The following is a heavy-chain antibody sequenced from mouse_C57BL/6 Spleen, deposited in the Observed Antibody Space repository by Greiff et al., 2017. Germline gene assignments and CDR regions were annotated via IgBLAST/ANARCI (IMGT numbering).Heavy chain of an antibody. J-gene: IGHJ2*01. CDR2: IYPGDGDT. CDR1: GYAFSSSW. V-gene: IGHV1-82*01. D-gene: IGHD4-1*02. CDR3: ARLGNWAYFDY. Sequence: QVQLQQSGPELVKPGASVKISCKASGYAFSSSWMNWVKQRPGKGLEWIGRIYPGDGDTNYNGKFKGKATLTADKSSSTAYMQLSSLTSEDSAVYFCARLGNWAYFDYWGQGTTLTVSS.